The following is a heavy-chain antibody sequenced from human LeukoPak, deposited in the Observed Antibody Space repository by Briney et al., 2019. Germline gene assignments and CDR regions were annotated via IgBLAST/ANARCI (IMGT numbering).Heavy chain of an antibody. V-gene: IGHV4-39*07. Sequence: PSETLSLTCTVSGGPISSYYWGWIRQPPGRGLEWIGSVYYKGNTYYIPSLKSRVTMSVDTSKNQFSLKLSSVTAADTAVYYCATFQVRGDAFDIWGQGTLVTVSS. J-gene: IGHJ3*02. CDR1: GGPISSYY. D-gene: IGHD4/OR15-4a*01. CDR2: VYYKGNT. CDR3: ATFQVRGDAFDI.